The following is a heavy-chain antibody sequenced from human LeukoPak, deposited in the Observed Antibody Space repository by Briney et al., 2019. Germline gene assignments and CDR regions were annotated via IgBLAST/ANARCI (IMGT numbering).Heavy chain of an antibody. J-gene: IGHJ6*02. CDR3: ARGGFWSGYYNYYGMDV. CDR1: GFTFNNYE. V-gene: IGHV3-48*03. Sequence: GGSLRPSCAASGFTFNNYEMNWVRQAPGKGLECVSYISSSGITIYYADSVKGRFTISRDNAKNSLYLQMNSLRAEDTAVYFCARGGFWSGYYNYYGMDVWGQGTTVTVSS. D-gene: IGHD3-3*01. CDR2: ISSSGITI.